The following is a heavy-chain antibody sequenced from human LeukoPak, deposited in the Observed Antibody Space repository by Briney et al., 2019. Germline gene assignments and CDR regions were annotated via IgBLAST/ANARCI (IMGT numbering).Heavy chain of an antibody. CDR3: ARATSSSWYSAFDI. CDR1: GYTLTELS. J-gene: IGHJ3*02. V-gene: IGHV1-24*01. Sequence: ASVKVSCKVSGYTLTELSMHWVRQAPGKGLEWMGGFDPEDGETIYAQKFQGRVTMTEDTSTDTAYMELSSLRSEDTAVYYCARATSSSWYSAFDIWGQGTMVTVSS. D-gene: IGHD6-13*01. CDR2: FDPEDGET.